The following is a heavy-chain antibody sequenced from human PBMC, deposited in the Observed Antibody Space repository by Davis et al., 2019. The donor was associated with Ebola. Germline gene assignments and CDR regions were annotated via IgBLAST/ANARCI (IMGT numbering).Heavy chain of an antibody. J-gene: IGHJ6*01. D-gene: IGHD6-25*01. V-gene: IGHV3-21*01. CDR1: GFTFSSYS. CDR2: ISSSSSYI. Sequence: GESLKISCAASGFTFSSYSMNWVRQAPGKGLEWVSSISSSSSYIYYADSVKGRFTISRDNAKNSLYLQMNSLRAEDTAVYYCARDDRGDSSGLPPGTLLQEHLWG. CDR3: ARDDRGDSSGLPPGTLLQEHL.